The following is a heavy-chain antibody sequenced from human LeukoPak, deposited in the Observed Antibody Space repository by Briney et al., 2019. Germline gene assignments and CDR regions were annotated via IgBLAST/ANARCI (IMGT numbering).Heavy chain of an antibody. CDR2: ISGSGGST. Sequence: RTGGSLRLSCAASGFTFSSYAMSWVRQAPGKGLEWVSAISGSGGSTYYADSVKGRFTISRDNSKNTLYLQMNSLRAEDTAVYYCAKYLAFQNFYFDYWGQGTLVTVSS. CDR1: GFTFSSYA. CDR3: AKYLAFQNFYFDY. J-gene: IGHJ4*02. D-gene: IGHD3-3*02. V-gene: IGHV3-23*01.